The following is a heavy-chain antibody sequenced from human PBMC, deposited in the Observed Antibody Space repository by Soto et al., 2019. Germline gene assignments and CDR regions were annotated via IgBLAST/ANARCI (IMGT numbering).Heavy chain of an antibody. CDR3: AKEGSSYGESY. CDR1: GYTFTSYA. V-gene: IGHV1-3*01. CDR2: INAGNGNT. D-gene: IGHD4-17*01. J-gene: IGHJ4*02. Sequence: ASVKVSCKASGYTFTSYAMHWVRQAPGQRLEWMGWINAGNGNTKYSQKFQGRVTITRDTSASTAYMELSSPRSEDTAVYYCAKEGSSYGESYWGQGTLVPVSS.